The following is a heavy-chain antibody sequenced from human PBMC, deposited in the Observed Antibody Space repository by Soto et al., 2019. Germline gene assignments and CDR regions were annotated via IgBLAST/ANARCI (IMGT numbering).Heavy chain of an antibody. CDR3: ASSGGPEGDWFDP. Sequence: SETLSLTCTISGGPIRRRGYYWSWIRHRPGEGLEWIGFFYYSGITDYNPSLRSRVTISADTSRNQVFLNMYSVTAADTAVYYCASSGGPEGDWFDPWGQGTLVTVSS. J-gene: IGHJ5*02. CDR1: GGPIRRRGYY. D-gene: IGHD2-15*01. V-gene: IGHV4-31*03. CDR2: FYYSGIT.